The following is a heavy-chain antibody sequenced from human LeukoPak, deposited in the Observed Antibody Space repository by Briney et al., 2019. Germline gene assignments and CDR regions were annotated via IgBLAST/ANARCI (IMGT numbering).Heavy chain of an antibody. CDR2: IKSKADGGTT. Sequence: PGGSLRLSCAAFGFTFINALMSWVRQAPGKWLDWVGRIKSKADGGTTDYAASVRGRFTISRDNSENTLQMNSLKTEDTAVYYCTTEYEGSGSAFDIWGQGTMVTVSS. J-gene: IGHJ3*02. V-gene: IGHV3-15*01. D-gene: IGHD1-26*01. CDR1: GFTFINAL. CDR3: TTEYEGSGSAFDI.